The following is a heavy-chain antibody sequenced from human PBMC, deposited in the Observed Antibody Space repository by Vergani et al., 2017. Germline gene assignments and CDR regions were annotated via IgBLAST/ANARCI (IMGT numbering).Heavy chain of an antibody. V-gene: IGHV3-30*18. CDR1: GFTFSSYG. D-gene: IGHD1-26*01. Sequence: QVQLVESGGGVVQPGRSLRLSCAASGFTFSSYGMHWVRQAPGKGLEWVAVISYDGSNKYYADSVKGRFTISRDNSKNTLYLQMNSLRAEDTAVYYCAKDMMEWELQFDYWGQGTLVTVSS. CDR3: AKDMMEWELQFDY. CDR2: ISYDGSNK. J-gene: IGHJ4*02.